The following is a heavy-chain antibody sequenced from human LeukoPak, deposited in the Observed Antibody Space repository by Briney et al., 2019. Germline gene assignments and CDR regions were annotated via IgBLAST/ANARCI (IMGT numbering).Heavy chain of an antibody. CDR2: LIPVFGIP. D-gene: IGHD3-22*01. J-gene: IGHJ5*01. CDR1: AGTFSTYG. CDR3: GTEAETSGYLESRFDS. Sequence: ASVKVSCKASAGTFSTYGISWGRQAPGHAPEWIGRLIPVFGIPNYAKKFQGRVTITADKSTSTAYMELRSLRSEDTAVYYCGTEAETSGYLESRFDSWGQGTLVTVSS. V-gene: IGHV1-69*04.